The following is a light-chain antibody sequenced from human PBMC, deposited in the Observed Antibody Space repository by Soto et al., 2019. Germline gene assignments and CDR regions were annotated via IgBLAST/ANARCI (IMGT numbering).Light chain of an antibody. CDR2: LNSDGSH. J-gene: IGLJ3*02. Sequence: QPVLTQSPSASASLGASVKLTCTLSRGHSNYAIAWHQQQPEKGPRYLMKLNSDGSHSKGDGIPDRFSGSSSGAERYLTISSLQSEDEADYYCQTWGTGIWVFGGGTKLTVL. CDR1: RGHSNYA. V-gene: IGLV4-69*01. CDR3: QTWGTGIWV.